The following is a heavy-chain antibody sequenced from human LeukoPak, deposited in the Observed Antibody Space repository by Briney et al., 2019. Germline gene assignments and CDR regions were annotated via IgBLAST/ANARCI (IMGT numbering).Heavy chain of an antibody. D-gene: IGHD3-10*01. J-gene: IGHJ6*02. CDR2: ISYDGSNK. CDR3: ARAGEYGMDV. V-gene: IGHV3-30*19. CDR1: GFTFSSYG. Sequence: QPGRSLRLYCAASGFTFSSYGMHWVRQAPGKGLEWVAVISYDGSNKYYADSVKGRFTISRDNSKNTLYLQMSSLRAEDTAVYYCARAGEYGMDVWGQGTTVTVSS.